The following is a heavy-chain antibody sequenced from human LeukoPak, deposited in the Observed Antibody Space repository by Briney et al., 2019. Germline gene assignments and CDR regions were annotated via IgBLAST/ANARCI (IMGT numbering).Heavy chain of an antibody. D-gene: IGHD2-21*01. J-gene: IGHJ4*02. CDR2: ISSSSSYI. V-gene: IGHV3-21*01. Sequence: GGSLRLSCEASGFTFSSSAMNWVRQAPGKGLEWVSSISSSSSYIFYADSLKGRFTISRDNAKNSLFLQMNSLRAEDTAVYYCARDSPNDGILWWSIDYWGQGTLVTVSS. CDR1: GFTFSSSA. CDR3: ARDSPNDGILWWSIDY.